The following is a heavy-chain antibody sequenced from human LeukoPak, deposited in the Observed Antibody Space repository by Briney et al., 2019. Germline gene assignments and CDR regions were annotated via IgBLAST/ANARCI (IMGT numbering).Heavy chain of an antibody. V-gene: IGHV1-46*01. CDR3: ARENPHNVDTAMAYFDY. D-gene: IGHD5-18*01. CDR1: GYTFTSYY. CDR2: INPSGGST. J-gene: IGHJ4*02. Sequence: ASVKVSCKASGYTFTSYYMHWVRQAPGQGLEWMGIINPSGGSTSYAQKFQGRVTMTRDTSTSTVYMELSSLRSEDTAVYYCARENPHNVDTAMAYFDYWGQGTLVTVSS.